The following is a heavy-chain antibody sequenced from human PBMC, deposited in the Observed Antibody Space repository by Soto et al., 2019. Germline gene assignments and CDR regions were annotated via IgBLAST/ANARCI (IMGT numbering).Heavy chain of an antibody. CDR1: GYTFTSYD. CDR2: MNPNSGNT. J-gene: IGHJ6*03. CDR3: ARELELRNSNYYYYMEV. D-gene: IGHD1-7*01. Sequence: GASVKVSFKASGYTFTSYDINWVRQATGQGLEWMGWMNPNSGNTGYAQKFQGRVTMTRNTSISTAYMELSSLRSEDTAVYYCARELELRNSNYYYYMEVWGKGTTVTVSS. V-gene: IGHV1-8*01.